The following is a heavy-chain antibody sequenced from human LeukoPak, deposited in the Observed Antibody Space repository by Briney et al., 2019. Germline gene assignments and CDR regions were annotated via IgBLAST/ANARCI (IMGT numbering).Heavy chain of an antibody. CDR3: AKDVNWGPRYYYYGMDV. CDR1: EFTLSSYW. J-gene: IGHJ6*02. CDR2: ISYDGSNK. V-gene: IGHV3-30*18. Sequence: GSLRLSCAASEFTLSSYWMAWVRQAPGKGLEWVAVISYDGSNKYYADSVKGRFTISRDNSKNTLYLQMNSLRAEDTAVYYCAKDVNWGPRYYYYGMDVWGQGTTVTVSS. D-gene: IGHD7-27*01.